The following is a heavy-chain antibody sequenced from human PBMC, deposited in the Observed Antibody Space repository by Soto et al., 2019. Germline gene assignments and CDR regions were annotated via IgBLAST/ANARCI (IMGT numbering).Heavy chain of an antibody. Sequence: GGSLRLSCAASGFTFSSYAMSWVRQAPGKGLEWVSAISGSGGSTYYADSVKGRFTISRDNSKNTLYLQMNSLRAEDTAVYYCEKDAQGLAVAGSIDYWGQGTLVTVYS. CDR2: ISGSGGST. D-gene: IGHD6-19*01. CDR1: GFTFSSYA. J-gene: IGHJ4*02. CDR3: EKDAQGLAVAGSIDY. V-gene: IGHV3-23*01.